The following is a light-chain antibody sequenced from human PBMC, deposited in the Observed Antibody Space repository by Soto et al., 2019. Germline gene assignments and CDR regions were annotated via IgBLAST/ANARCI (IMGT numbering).Light chain of an antibody. J-gene: IGLJ3*02. Sequence: QSVLTQSPSTSGTPGQTVTISCSGSTPNIGSNVVDWFQQFPGTAPKLLIYNNNQRPSGVPDRFSGSKSGTSASLAISGLQSEDEADYYCAAWDDNLHGGVFGGGTKLTVL. CDR3: AAWDDNLHGGV. CDR1: TPNIGSNV. V-gene: IGLV1-44*01. CDR2: NNN.